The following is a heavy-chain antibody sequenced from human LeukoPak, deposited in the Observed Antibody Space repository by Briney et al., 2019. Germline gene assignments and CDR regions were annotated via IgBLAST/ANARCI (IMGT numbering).Heavy chain of an antibody. CDR1: GYTFTSYD. J-gene: IGHJ6*03. Sequence: ASVKVSCKASGYTFTSYDINWVRQATGQGLEWMGWMSPNSGNTGYAQKFQGRVTMTRNTSISTAYMELSSLRSEDTAVYYCATGPSARYCSSTSCQYYMDVWGKGTTVTISS. V-gene: IGHV1-8*01. D-gene: IGHD2-2*01. CDR2: MSPNSGNT. CDR3: ATGPSARYCSSTSCQYYMDV.